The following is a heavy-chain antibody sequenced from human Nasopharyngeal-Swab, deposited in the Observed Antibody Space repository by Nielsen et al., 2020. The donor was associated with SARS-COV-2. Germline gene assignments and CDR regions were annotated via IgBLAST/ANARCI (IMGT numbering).Heavy chain of an antibody. CDR3: ARGSGYSSGWYRGYYYYYGMDV. CDR1: GFTFSSYA. Sequence: ESLKISCAAPGFTFSSYALSWIRQPPGKGLEWIWENNHSGSTNYNPPLKSRVTITVDTSKNQFSLKLSSVTAADTAVYYCARGSGYSSGWYRGYYYYYGMDVWGQGTTVTVSS. D-gene: IGHD6-19*01. CDR2: NNHSGST. J-gene: IGHJ6*02. V-gene: IGHV4-34*01.